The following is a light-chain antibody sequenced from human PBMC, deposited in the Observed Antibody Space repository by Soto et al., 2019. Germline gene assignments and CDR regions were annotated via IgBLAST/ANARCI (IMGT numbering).Light chain of an antibody. CDR3: MQARQGHT. V-gene: IGKV2-28*01. CDR1: QSLLQSNGDNY. J-gene: IGKJ2*01. CDR2: LGS. Sequence: EIVMTQSPLSLPVTPGEPASISCRSSQSLLQSNGDNYLDWYLQKPGQSPQLLIYLGSNRASGVPDRFSGSGSGTDFTLKISRVEAEDVGVYYCMQARQGHTFGQGTNLEIK.